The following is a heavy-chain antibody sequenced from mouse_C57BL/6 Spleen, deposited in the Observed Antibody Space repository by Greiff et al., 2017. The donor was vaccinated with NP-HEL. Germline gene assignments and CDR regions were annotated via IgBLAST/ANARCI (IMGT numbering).Heavy chain of an antibody. Sequence: QVQLQQPGAELVKPGASVKVSCKASGYTFTSYWMHWVKQRPGQGLEWIGRIHPSDSDTNYNQKFKGKATLTVDKSSSTAYMQLSSLTSEDSAVYYCASPYSYGSSAAWFAYWGQGTLVTVSA. CDR3: ASPYSYGSSAAWFAY. CDR2: IHPSDSDT. J-gene: IGHJ3*01. V-gene: IGHV1-74*01. CDR1: GYTFTSYW. D-gene: IGHD1-1*01.